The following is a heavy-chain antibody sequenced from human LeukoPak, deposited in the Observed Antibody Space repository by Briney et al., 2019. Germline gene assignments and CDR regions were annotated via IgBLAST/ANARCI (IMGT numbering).Heavy chain of an antibody. D-gene: IGHD4-17*01. J-gene: IGHJ4*02. CDR1: GGTFSSYA. CDR3: ARERGDYGDYGYFDY. CDR2: IIPIFGTA. Sequence: SVKVSCRASGGTFSSYAISWVRQAPGQGLEWMGGIIPIFGTANYAQKFQGRVTITTDESTSTAYMELSSLRSEDTAVYYCARERGDYGDYGYFDYWGQGTLVTVSS. V-gene: IGHV1-69*05.